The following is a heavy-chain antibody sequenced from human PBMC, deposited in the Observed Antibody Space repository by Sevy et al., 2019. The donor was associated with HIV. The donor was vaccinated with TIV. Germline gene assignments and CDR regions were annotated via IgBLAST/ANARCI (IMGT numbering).Heavy chain of an antibody. V-gene: IGHV3-48*02. CDR2: ISYTSTTM. J-gene: IGHJ6*02. CDR3: ASSDATSRVGYYYFAMDF. CDR1: GFTFNTYN. Sequence: GGSLRLSCAVSGFTFNTYNMNWVRQAPGKGLEWVSYISYTSTTMYYAGSVRGRFTISRDNAKNTLYLQMNSLRDEDTAVYYCASSDATSRVGYYYFAMDFWGQGTSVTVSS. D-gene: IGHD3-22*01.